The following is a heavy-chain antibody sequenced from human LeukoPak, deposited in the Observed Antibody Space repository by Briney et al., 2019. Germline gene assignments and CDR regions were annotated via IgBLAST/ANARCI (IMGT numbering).Heavy chain of an antibody. CDR2: IGIDSGNT. CDR1: GFTFSDYS. Sequence: GGSLRLSCAASGFTFSDYSMNWVRQAPGKGLEWISYIGIDSGNTNYADSVKGRFTISGDKAKNSLYLQMNSLKTEDTAVYYCTRAPDYYGSGSYDYWGQGTLVTVSS. D-gene: IGHD3-10*01. J-gene: IGHJ4*02. CDR3: TRAPDYYGSGSYDY. V-gene: IGHV3-48*01.